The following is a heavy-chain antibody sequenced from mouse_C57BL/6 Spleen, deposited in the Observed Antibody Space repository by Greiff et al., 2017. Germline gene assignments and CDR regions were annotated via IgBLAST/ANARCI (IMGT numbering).Heavy chain of an antibody. D-gene: IGHD2-12*01. CDR3: ARSACYDYAMDY. CDR1: GFTIQTTY. J-gene: IGHJ4*01. Sequence: EVQLQQSVAELVRPGASVKLSCTASGFTIQTTYLHWVKQRPEQGLEWIGRIAPANGNTTSAPKFQGKATITAATSSNTAYLPLSSLTSEDTAIYYCARSACYDYAMDYWGQGTSVTVSS. V-gene: IGHV14-3*01. CDR2: IAPANGNT.